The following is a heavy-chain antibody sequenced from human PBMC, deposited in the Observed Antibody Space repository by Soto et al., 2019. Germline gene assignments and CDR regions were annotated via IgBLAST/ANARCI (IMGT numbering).Heavy chain of an antibody. Sequence: SETLSLTCTVSGGSISSGGYYWSWIRQHPGKGLEWIGYIYYSGSTYYNPSLKSRVTISVDTSKNQFSLKLSSVTAADTAVYYCARENGGVTRGYHYYYGMDVWGQGTTVTVSS. CDR3: ARENGGVTRGYHYYYGMDV. V-gene: IGHV4-31*03. J-gene: IGHJ6*02. CDR1: GGSISSGGYY. D-gene: IGHD4-17*01. CDR2: IYYSGST.